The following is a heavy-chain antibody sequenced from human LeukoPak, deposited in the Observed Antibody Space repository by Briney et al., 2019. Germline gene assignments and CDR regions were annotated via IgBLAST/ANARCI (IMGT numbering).Heavy chain of an antibody. V-gene: IGHV3-11*01. D-gene: IGHD5-24*01. CDR2: IGTRGTTV. CDR3: ARGEMANFDS. J-gene: IGHJ4*02. CDR1: GFTFIDYY. Sequence: GGSLRLSCTASGFTFIDYYMAWIRQAPGKGLEWISYIGTRGTTVYYADSVKGRFTISRDNAKNSLSLQMNNLKVDATPIYYCARGEMANFDSWGQGTLVTVSS.